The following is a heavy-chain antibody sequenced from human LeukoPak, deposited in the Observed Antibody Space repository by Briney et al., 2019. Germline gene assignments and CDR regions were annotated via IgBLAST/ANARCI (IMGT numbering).Heavy chain of an antibody. CDR2: IKSKTDGGTT. Sequence: GRSLRLSCAASGFTFSNAWMSWVRQAPGKGLGWVGRIKSKTDGGTTDYAAPVKGRFTISRDDSKTTLYLQMNSLKTEDRAVYYCTTDRARNDYGDHLNFDYWGQGTLVTVSS. CDR3: TTDRARNDYGDHLNFDY. CDR1: GFTFSNAW. V-gene: IGHV3-15*01. J-gene: IGHJ4*02. D-gene: IGHD4-17*01.